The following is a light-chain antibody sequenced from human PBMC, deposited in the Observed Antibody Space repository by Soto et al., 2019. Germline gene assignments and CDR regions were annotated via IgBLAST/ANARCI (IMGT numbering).Light chain of an antibody. V-gene: IGLV2-14*01. CDR3: LSYTSTNTRV. Sequence: QSVLTQPASVSGSPGQSITISCTGTSSDVGGYKYVSWYQHHPGKAPKLMIYEVSNRPPGVSNRFSGSKSGNTASLTISGLQAEDEADYYCLSYTSTNTRVFGGGTKLTVL. J-gene: IGLJ2*01. CDR2: EVS. CDR1: SSDVGGYKY.